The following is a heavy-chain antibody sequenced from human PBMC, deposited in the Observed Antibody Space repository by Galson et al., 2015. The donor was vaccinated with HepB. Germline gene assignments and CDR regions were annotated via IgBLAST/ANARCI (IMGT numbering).Heavy chain of an antibody. D-gene: IGHD4-17*01. V-gene: IGHV1-69*13. CDR2: IIPIFGTA. Sequence: SVKVSCKASGGTFSSYAISWVRQAPGQGLEWMGGIIPIFGTANYAQKFQGRVTITADESTSTAYMELSSLRAEDTAVYYCAKAPTVTTFGYWGQGTLIIVSS. CDR1: GGTFSSYA. CDR3: AKAPTVTTFGY. J-gene: IGHJ4*02.